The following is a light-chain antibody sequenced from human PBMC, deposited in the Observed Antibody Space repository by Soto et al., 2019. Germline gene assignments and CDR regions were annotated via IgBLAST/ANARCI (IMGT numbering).Light chain of an antibody. V-gene: IGLV2-14*01. CDR3: SSYTSSSSLGV. Sequence: QSALTQPASVSGSPGQSITISCTGTSSDVGGYNYVSWYQQHPGKAPKLMIYDVSNRPSGVSNRFSGSKSGNTASLTMSGLQAEDEADYYCSSYTSSSSLGVFGTGTKLTAL. CDR2: DVS. J-gene: IGLJ1*01. CDR1: SSDVGGYNY.